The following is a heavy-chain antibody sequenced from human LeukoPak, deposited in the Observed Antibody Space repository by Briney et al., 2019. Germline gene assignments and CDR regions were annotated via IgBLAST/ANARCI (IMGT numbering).Heavy chain of an antibody. Sequence: PSQTLSLTCTVSGGSISSGGYYWSWIRQPPGKGLEWIGYIYHSGSTYYNPSFKSRVTISVDRSKNQFSLKLSSVTAADTAVYYCAREGDSSSSPFDYWGQGTLVTVSS. J-gene: IGHJ4*02. CDR3: AREGDSSSSPFDY. V-gene: IGHV4-30-2*01. CDR2: IYHSGST. D-gene: IGHD6-6*01. CDR1: GGSISSGGYY.